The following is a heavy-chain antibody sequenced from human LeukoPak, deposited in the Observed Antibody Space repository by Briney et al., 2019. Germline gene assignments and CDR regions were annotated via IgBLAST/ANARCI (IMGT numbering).Heavy chain of an antibody. V-gene: IGHV3-30*03. D-gene: IGHD2-15*01. CDR3: AREAAWGQWYFDY. Sequence: TGGSLRLSCAASGFTFSSYPMNWVRQAPGKGLEWVAVVADDGNHKVYADSAKGRFTIYRDNSKNTLYLQMGSLRAEDTAVYYCAREAAWGQWYFDYWGQGTLVTVSS. CDR1: GFTFSSYP. J-gene: IGHJ4*02. CDR2: VADDGNHK.